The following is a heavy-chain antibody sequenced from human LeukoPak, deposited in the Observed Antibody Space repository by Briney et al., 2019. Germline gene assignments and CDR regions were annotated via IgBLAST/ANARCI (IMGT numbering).Heavy chain of an antibody. CDR1: GFTFSSYE. J-gene: IGHJ4*02. Sequence: GRSLRLSCAASGFTFSSYEMNWVRQAAGKGLEWVSYTSSSGSTIYYADSVKGRSTISRDNAKNSLYLQMNSLRAEDTAVYYCARDPEIAAAGTFDYWGQGTLVTVSS. CDR2: TSSSGSTI. D-gene: IGHD6-13*01. V-gene: IGHV3-48*03. CDR3: ARDPEIAAAGTFDY.